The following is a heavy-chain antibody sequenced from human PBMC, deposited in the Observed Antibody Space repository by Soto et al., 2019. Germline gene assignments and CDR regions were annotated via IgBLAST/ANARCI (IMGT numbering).Heavy chain of an antibody. J-gene: IGHJ4*02. D-gene: IGHD1-7*01. CDR3: ARDRDWNYDLGYFDY. CDR1: GFTFSSYG. V-gene: IGHV3-33*01. Sequence: GGSLRLSCAASGFTFSSYGMHWVRQAPGKGLEWVAVIWYDGSNKYYADSVKGRFTISRDNSKNTLYLQMNSLRAEDTAVYYCARDRDWNYDLGYFDYWGQGTLVTVSS. CDR2: IWYDGSNK.